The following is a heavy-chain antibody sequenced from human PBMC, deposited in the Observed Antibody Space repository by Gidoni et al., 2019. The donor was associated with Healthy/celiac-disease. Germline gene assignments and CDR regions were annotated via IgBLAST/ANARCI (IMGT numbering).Heavy chain of an antibody. CDR1: GFTFSSYA. D-gene: IGHD5-18*01. CDR2: ISGSGGST. CDR3: AKDRGYNYGPNYYHYGMDV. V-gene: IGHV3-23*01. J-gene: IGHJ6*02. Sequence: EVQLLESGGGLVQPGGSLRLSCAAPGFTFSSYAMSWVRQAPGKGLEWVSGISGSGGSTYYADSVKGRFTISRDNSKNTVYLQMNSLRAEDTAAYYCAKDRGYNYGPNYYHYGMDVWGQGTTVTVSS.